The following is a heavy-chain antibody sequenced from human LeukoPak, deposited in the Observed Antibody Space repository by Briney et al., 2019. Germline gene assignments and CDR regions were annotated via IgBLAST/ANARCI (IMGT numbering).Heavy chain of an antibody. Sequence: PGGSLRLSCAASGFTFSSYEMNWVRQAPGKGLEWVSYISSSSSAIKYADSVKGRFTISRDNAKNSLYLQMNSLRDKDTAVYYCARDLYYGFDYWGQGTLVSVSS. J-gene: IGHJ4*02. V-gene: IGHV3-48*02. CDR1: GFTFSSYE. CDR3: ARDLYYGFDY. D-gene: IGHD1-26*01. CDR2: ISSSSSAI.